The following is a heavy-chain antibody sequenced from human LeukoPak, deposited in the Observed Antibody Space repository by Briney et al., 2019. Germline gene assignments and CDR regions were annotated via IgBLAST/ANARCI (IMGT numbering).Heavy chain of an antibody. CDR3: ARAGYGTYDY. J-gene: IGHJ4*02. Sequence: GGSLRLSCAASGFTFSSYWMSWVRQALGKGLEWVAYIKQDVTEKYYVDSVKGRFSISRDNAKNSLYLQMNSLRAEDTAVYYCARAGYGTYDYWGQGTLVTVSS. CDR2: IKQDVTEK. V-gene: IGHV3-7*01. CDR1: GFTFSSYW. D-gene: IGHD1-1*01.